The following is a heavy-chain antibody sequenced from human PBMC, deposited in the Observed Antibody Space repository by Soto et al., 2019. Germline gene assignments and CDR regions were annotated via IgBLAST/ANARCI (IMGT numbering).Heavy chain of an antibody. Sequence: SVKVSCKASGGTFSSYVISWVRQAPGQGPEWMGGIIPMYGTVNYAQNFQDRVTIVADTSTSTAYMELSSLRSEDTAVYYCARDLGGCSGGSCRYNWFDPWGQGTLVTVS. CDR2: IIPMYGTV. CDR1: GGTFSSYV. J-gene: IGHJ5*02. V-gene: IGHV1-69*06. CDR3: ARDLGGCSGGSCRYNWFDP. D-gene: IGHD2-15*01.